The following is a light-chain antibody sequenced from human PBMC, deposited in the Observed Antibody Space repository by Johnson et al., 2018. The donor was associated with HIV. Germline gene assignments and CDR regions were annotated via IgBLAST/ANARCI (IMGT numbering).Light chain of an antibody. V-gene: IGLV1-51*01. J-gene: IGLJ1*01. CDR2: DSN. Sequence: QAVLTQPPSVSAAPGQKVTRSYSGSSSNIGNNFVSWFRQLPLRAPKVLIYDSNKRPSGIPDRFSGSKSGTSATLGITGLQTEDEADYFCGTWDSSLSALYVLGTGTKVTVL. CDR1: SSNIGNNF. CDR3: GTWDSSLSALYV.